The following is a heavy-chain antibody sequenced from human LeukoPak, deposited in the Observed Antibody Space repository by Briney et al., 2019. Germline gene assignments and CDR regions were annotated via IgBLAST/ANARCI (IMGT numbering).Heavy chain of an antibody. J-gene: IGHJ4*02. Sequence: PSETLSLTCDVSGYSISSGSYWGWIRQPAGKGLEWIGSIYHSGSTYYEPSLKSRVTISVDTSKNQFSLNLKSVTAADTATYYCAVKRAYTFWFADWGQGTLVTVSS. CDR1: GYSISSGSY. D-gene: IGHD5-18*01. V-gene: IGHV4-38-2*01. CDR3: AVKRAYTFWFAD. CDR2: IYHSGST.